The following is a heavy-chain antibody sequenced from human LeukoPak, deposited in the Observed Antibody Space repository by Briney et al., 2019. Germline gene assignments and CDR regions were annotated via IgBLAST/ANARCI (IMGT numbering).Heavy chain of an antibody. CDR3: ARVCGGDCFDAFDI. CDR2: IYSGGST. CDR1: GFTVSSNY. D-gene: IGHD2-21*02. J-gene: IGHJ3*02. V-gene: IGHV3-66*02. Sequence: PGGSLRLSCAASGFTVSSNYMSWVRQAPGKGLEWVSVIYSGGSTYYADSVKGRFTISRDNSKNTLYLQMNSLSAEDTAVYYCARVCGGDCFDAFDIWGQGTMVTVSS.